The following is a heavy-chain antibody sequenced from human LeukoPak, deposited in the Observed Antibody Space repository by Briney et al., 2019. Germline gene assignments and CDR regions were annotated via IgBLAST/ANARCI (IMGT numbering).Heavy chain of an antibody. CDR2: INHSGST. CDR1: GGSFSGYY. J-gene: IGHJ4*02. D-gene: IGHD3-10*01. CDR3: ARNSYGSGTYNFDY. V-gene: IGHV4-34*01. Sequence: SETLSLTCAVYGGSFSGYYWSWIRQPPGKGLEWIGEINHSGSTNYNPSLKSRVTISVDTSKNQFSLKPSSVTAADTAVYYCARNSYGSGTYNFDYWGPGTLVTVSS.